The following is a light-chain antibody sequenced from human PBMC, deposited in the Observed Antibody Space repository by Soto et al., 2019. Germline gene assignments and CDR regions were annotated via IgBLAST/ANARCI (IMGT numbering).Light chain of an antibody. Sequence: PGERATLSCRASQSVSSYLAWYQQKPGQAPRLLIYDASNRATGIPARFSGSGSGTDFTLTISSLEPEDFAVYYCQQRSNWLTFGQGTRLEIK. J-gene: IGKJ5*01. CDR1: QSVSSY. CDR3: QQRSNWLT. CDR2: DAS. V-gene: IGKV3-11*01.